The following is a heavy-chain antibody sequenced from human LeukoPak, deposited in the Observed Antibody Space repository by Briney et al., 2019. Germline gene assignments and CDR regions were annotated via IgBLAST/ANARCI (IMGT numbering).Heavy chain of an antibody. CDR1: GFTFNSYA. CDR3: AKAINPSGSYYFDY. CDR2: ISGSGGST. D-gene: IGHD1-26*01. J-gene: IGHJ4*02. V-gene: IGHV3-23*01. Sequence: GGSLRLSCAASGFTFNSYAMSWVRQAPGKGLEWVSAISGSGGSTYYADSVKGRFTISRDNSKNTLYLQMNSLRAEDTAVYYCAKAINPSGSYYFDYWGQGTLVTVSS.